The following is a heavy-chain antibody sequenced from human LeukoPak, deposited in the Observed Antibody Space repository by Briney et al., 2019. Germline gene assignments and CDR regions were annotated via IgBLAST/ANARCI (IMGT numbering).Heavy chain of an antibody. Sequence: PGGSLRLSCAASGFTFSSYSMSWVRQAPGKGLEWVSSISSSSTYIYYADAVKGRFTVSRDNAKNTLYLQMNSLRAEDTAVYYCARVNHRYYYGSGSFPYYYYYGMDVWGQGTTVTVSS. CDR2: ISSSSTYI. D-gene: IGHD3-10*01. CDR1: GFTFSSYS. V-gene: IGHV3-21*01. CDR3: ARVNHRYYYGSGSFPYYYYYGMDV. J-gene: IGHJ6*02.